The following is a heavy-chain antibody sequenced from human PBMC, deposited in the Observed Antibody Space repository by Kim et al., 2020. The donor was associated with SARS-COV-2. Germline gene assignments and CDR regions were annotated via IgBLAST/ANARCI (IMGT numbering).Heavy chain of an antibody. Sequence: GGSLRLSCAASGFTFSSYAMNWVRQAPGKGLEWVSCISAGGVTTYYADSVKGRFTISRDTSKKTVYLQVNSLRADDPAVYYCAKDESTSWHTAMDVWGEGTAGTVSS. J-gene: IGHJ6*04. CDR2: ISAGGVTT. V-gene: IGHV3-23*01. CDR3: AKDESTSWHTAMDV. D-gene: IGHD6-13*01. CDR1: GFTFSSYA.